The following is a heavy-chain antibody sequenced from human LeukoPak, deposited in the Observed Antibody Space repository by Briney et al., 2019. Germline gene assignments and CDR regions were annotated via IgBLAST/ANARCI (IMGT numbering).Heavy chain of an antibody. V-gene: IGHV4-34*01. CDR1: GGSFSGYY. CDR2: NNHSGST. CDR3: ARRGCSSTSCPVGGYYYYGMDV. D-gene: IGHD2-2*01. Sequence: SETLSLTCAVYGGSFSGYYWSWISQPPGKGLEWIGENNHSGSTNYNPTLKSRVTISVDTSKSQFSLKLSSVTAADTAVYYCARRGCSSTSCPVGGYYYYGMDVWGKGTTVTVSS. J-gene: IGHJ6*04.